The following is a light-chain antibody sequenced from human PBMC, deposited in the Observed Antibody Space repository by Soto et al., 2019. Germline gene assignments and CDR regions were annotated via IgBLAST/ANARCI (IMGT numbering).Light chain of an antibody. V-gene: IGLV1-40*01. J-gene: IGLJ2*01. CDR1: SSNIGAGYA. Sequence: QSVLTQPPSVSGAPGQRVTISCTGSSSNIGAGYAVHWYQQLPGTAPKLLIYGNSNRPSGIPDRFSGSKSGTAASLAITGLQAEDEAGYYCQSYDRSLSGYVVFGGATKLTVL. CDR3: QSYDRSLSGYVV. CDR2: GNS.